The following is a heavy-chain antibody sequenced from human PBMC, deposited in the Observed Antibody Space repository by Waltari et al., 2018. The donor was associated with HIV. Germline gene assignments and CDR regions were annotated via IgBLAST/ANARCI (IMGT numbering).Heavy chain of an antibody. Sequence: QVQLVQSGAEVKKPGASVKVSCKASGYTVTSYSMHWVRQPPGRRFGWVGWINAGNGNTKYSQKMQGRVTITRDTSASTAYMELTSLRSEDTAVYYCAREKNIPEKYHGMDVWGQGTTVTVSS. CDR3: AREKNIPEKYHGMDV. V-gene: IGHV1-3*01. J-gene: IGHJ6*02. CDR2: INAGNGNT. CDR1: GYTVTSYS.